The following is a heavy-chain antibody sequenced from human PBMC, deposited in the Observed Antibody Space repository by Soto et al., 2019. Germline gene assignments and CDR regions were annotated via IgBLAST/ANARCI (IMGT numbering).Heavy chain of an antibody. CDR2: ISYSGTT. D-gene: IGHD3-10*01. J-gene: IGHJ5*02. CDR3: ARRLEEFGNYWFDP. Sequence: PSETLSLTCTVSGGSIHNNYYYWCWVRQPPGKGLEWIASISYSGTTYYNPSLRSRVSKSIDTSTNQFSLNLTSVTAADTAVYYCARRLEEFGNYWFDPWGQGTLVTVSS. CDR1: GGSIHNNYYY. V-gene: IGHV4-39*01.